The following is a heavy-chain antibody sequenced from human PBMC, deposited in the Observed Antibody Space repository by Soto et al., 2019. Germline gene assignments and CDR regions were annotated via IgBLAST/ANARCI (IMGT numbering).Heavy chain of an antibody. D-gene: IGHD1-1*01. Sequence: QVQLVQSGAEVKKPGSSVKVSCKASGGTFSSYTISWVRQAPGQGLEWMGRIIPILGIVNYAQKFQGRVTITADKSTSTAYMELSSLRSEDTAVYYCAREGPVQDAFDIWGQGTMVTVSS. CDR1: GGTFSSYT. V-gene: IGHV1-69*08. J-gene: IGHJ3*02. CDR2: IIPILGIV. CDR3: AREGPVQDAFDI.